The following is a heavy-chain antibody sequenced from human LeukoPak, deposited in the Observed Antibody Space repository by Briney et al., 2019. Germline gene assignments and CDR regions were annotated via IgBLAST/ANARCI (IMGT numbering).Heavy chain of an antibody. CDR3: ARERVLDY. CDR1: GGSISSYY. V-gene: IGHV4-59*01. Sequence: PSETLSLTCTVSGGSISSYYWSWIRQPPGKGLEWIGYIYYSGSTNYNPSLESRVTISVDTSKNQFSLKLSSVTTADTAVYYCARERVLDYWGQGTLVTVSS. CDR2: IYYSGST. J-gene: IGHJ4*02.